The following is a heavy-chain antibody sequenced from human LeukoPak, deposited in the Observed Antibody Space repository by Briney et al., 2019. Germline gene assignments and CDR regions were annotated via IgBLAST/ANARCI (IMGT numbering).Heavy chain of an antibody. J-gene: IGHJ4*02. CDR1: GGSISSNGYY. CDR3: ARVILTYSYGFTFDY. CDR2: IYYSGST. D-gene: IGHD5-18*01. Sequence: PSETLSLTCTVSGGSISSNGYYWGWIRQSPGEGLEWIGSIYYSGSTYYNPSLKSRVTISVDTSKNQFSLKLSSVTAADTAVYYCARVILTYSYGFTFDYWGQGTLVTVSS. V-gene: IGHV4-39*07.